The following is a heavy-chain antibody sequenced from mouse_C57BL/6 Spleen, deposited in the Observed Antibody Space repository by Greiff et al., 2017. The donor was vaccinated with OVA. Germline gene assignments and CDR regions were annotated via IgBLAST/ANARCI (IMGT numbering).Heavy chain of an antibody. V-gene: IGHV5-17*01. CDR1: GFTFSDYG. CDR3: AKDDGSLYWYFDV. Sequence: EVKLMESGGGLVKPGGSLKLSCAASGFTFSDYGMHWVRQAPEKGLEWVAYISSGSSTIYYADTVKGRFTISRDNAKNTLFLQMTSLRSEDTAMYYCAKDDGSLYWYFDVWGTGTTVTVSS. D-gene: IGHD2-3*01. CDR2: ISSGSSTI. J-gene: IGHJ1*03.